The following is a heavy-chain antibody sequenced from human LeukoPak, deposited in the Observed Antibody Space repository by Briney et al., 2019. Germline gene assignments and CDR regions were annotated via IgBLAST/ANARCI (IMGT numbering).Heavy chain of an antibody. CDR2: ISSSSSYI. Sequence: GGSLRLSCAASGFTFCSYGMNWVRQAPWKGLEWLSSISSSSSYIYYADSVKGRFTISRDNAKNSLYLQMNSLRAEDTAVYYCARESRDPSGSYFDYWGQGTLVTVSS. CDR3: ARESRDPSGSYFDY. V-gene: IGHV3-21*01. CDR1: GFTFCSYG. D-gene: IGHD1-26*01. J-gene: IGHJ4*02.